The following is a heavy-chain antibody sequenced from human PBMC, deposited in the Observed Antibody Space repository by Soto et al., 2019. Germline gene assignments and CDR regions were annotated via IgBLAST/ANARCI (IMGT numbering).Heavy chain of an antibody. CDR2: IIPILGIA. J-gene: IGHJ4*02. Sequence: SVKVSCKASGGTFSSYTISWVRQAPGQGLEWMGRIIPILGIANYAQKFQGRVTMTRDTSTSTVYMELSSLRSEDTAVYYCARAFPLGYCSGGSCYDFDYWGQGTLVTVSS. CDR3: ARAFPLGYCSGGSCYDFDY. D-gene: IGHD2-15*01. V-gene: IGHV1-69*02. CDR1: GGTFSSYT.